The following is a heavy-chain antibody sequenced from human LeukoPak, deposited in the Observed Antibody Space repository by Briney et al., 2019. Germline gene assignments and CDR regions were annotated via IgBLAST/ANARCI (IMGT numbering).Heavy chain of an antibody. Sequence: ASVKVSCKASGNTFTSSYLHWVRQAPGQGLEWMGIINPSGHSTSYAQKFQGRVTMTRYTSTSTVYMELSSLRSEDAAVYYCARNQGPLRGAFDIWGQGTMVTVSS. CDR1: GNTFTSSY. CDR2: INPSGHST. CDR3: ARNQGPLRGAFDI. D-gene: IGHD1-14*01. V-gene: IGHV1-46*03. J-gene: IGHJ3*02.